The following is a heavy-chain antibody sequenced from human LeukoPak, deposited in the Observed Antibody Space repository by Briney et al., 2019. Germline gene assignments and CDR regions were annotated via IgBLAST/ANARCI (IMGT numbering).Heavy chain of an antibody. D-gene: IGHD3-3*01. CDR3: AKDSSHKNDFWSGYRPENTWTDFDY. J-gene: IGHJ4*02. V-gene: IGHV3-23*03. Sequence: GGSLRLSCAASGFTFSSYSMNWVRQAPGKGLEWVSVIYSGGSTYYADSVKGRFTISRDNSKNTLYLQMNSLRAEDTAVYYCAKDSSHKNDFWSGYRPENTWTDFDYWGQGTLVTVSS. CDR2: IYSGGST. CDR1: GFTFSSYS.